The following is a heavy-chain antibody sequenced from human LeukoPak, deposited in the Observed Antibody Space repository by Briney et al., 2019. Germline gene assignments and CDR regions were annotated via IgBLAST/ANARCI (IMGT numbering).Heavy chain of an antibody. CDR2: ISDSYVT. J-gene: IGHJ3*01. Sequence: GGSLRLSCVTSGFTFRTHEMNWVRQAPGKGLEWIAYISDSYVTHYAESVKGRFTVSRDNAKSSVYLQMNSLRAEDTAMYFCAREGELGRFNALDVRGQGTMITVSS. CDR1: GFTFRTHE. V-gene: IGHV3-48*03. D-gene: IGHD1-26*01. CDR3: AREGELGRFNALDV.